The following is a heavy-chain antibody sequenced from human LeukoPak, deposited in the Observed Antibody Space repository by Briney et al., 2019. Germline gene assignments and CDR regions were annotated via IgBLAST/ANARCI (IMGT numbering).Heavy chain of an antibody. CDR1: GGTFSSYA. CDR3: ATTHMGATRGFDY. D-gene: IGHD1-26*01. Sequence: ASVKVSCKASGGTFSSYAISWVRQAPGQGLEWMGRIIPIFGTANYAQKFQGRVTITTDESTSTAYMELSSLRSEDTAVYYCATTHMGATRGFDYWGQRTLVTVSS. CDR2: IIPIFGTA. V-gene: IGHV1-69*05. J-gene: IGHJ4*02.